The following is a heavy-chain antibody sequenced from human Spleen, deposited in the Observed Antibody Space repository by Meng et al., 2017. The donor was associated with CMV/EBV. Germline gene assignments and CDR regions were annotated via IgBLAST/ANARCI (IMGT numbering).Heavy chain of an antibody. CDR2: IRYDGSNK. V-gene: IGHV3-30*02. J-gene: IGHJ3*02. Sequence: SGFTCSSYGMHWVRQAPGKGLEWVAFIRYDGSNKYYADSVKGRFTISRDNSKNTLYLQMNSLRAEDTAVYYCAKDQQQLVFDAFDIWGQGTMVTVSS. CDR3: AKDQQQLVFDAFDI. CDR1: GFTCSSYG. D-gene: IGHD6-13*01.